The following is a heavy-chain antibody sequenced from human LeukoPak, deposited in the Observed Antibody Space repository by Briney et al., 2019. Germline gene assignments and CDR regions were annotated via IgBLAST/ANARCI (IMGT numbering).Heavy chain of an antibody. D-gene: IGHD5-12*01. J-gene: IGHJ4*02. V-gene: IGHV1-69*04. CDR3: ARGYSGYDYGYFDY. CDR1: GGTFSSYA. Sequence: SVKVSCKASGGTFSSYAISWVRQAPGQGLEWMGRIIPIFGIANYAQKFQGRVTITAEKSTSTAYMELSSLRSEDTAVYYCARGYSGYDYGYFDYWGKGTLVTVST. CDR2: IIPIFGIA.